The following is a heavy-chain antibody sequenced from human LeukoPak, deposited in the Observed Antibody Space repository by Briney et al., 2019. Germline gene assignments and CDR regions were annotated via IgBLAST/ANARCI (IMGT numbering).Heavy chain of an antibody. CDR1: GGSFSGYY. V-gene: IGHV4-34*01. CDR2: INHSGST. J-gene: IGHJ4*02. Sequence: SETLSLTCAVYGGSFSGYYWSWIRQPPGKGLEWIGEINHSGSTNYNPSLKSRVTISVDTSKNQFSLKLSSVTAADTAVYYCARLVKTYYDFWSGYQTGAFDIWGQGTLVSVSS. CDR3: ARLVKTYYDFWSGYQTGAFDI. D-gene: IGHD3-3*01.